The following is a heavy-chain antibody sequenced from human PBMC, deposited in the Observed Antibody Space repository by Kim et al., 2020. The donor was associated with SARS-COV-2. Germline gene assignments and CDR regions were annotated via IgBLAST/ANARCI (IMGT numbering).Heavy chain of an antibody. D-gene: IGHD2-15*01. Sequence: GGSLRLSCAASGFTFSNAWMSWVRQAPGKGLEWVGRIKSKTDGGTTDYAAPVKGRFTISRDDSKNTLYLQMNSLKTEDTAVYYCTTDPGYCSGGSCYLVFGDDRWFDPWGQGTLVTVSS. CDR1: GFTFSNAW. V-gene: IGHV3-15*01. CDR3: TTDPGYCSGGSCYLVFGDDRWFDP. CDR2: IKSKTDGGTT. J-gene: IGHJ5*02.